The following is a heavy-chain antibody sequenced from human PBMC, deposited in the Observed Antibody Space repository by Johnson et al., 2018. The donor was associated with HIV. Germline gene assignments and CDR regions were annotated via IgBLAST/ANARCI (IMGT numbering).Heavy chain of an antibody. CDR2: ISSNGGSV. V-gene: IGHV3-64*04. J-gene: IGHJ3*02. Sequence: VQLVESGGGVVQPGGSLRLSCAASGFTFSNYALYWVRQAPGKGLEYVSAISSNGGSVRYADSVKGRFTISRDNAENSLYLQMNSLRAEDTALYYCARDCNKPGNAFDIWGQGTMVTVSS. CDR3: ARDCNKPGNAFDI. CDR1: GFTFSNYA.